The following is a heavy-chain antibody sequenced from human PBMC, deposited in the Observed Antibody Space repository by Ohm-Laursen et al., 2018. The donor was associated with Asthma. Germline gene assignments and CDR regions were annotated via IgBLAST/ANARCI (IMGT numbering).Heavy chain of an antibody. V-gene: IGHV3-30-3*01. Sequence: SLRLSCSASGFTFRSYAMHWVRQAPGKGLEWVAVGGSYYDGGLKYYADSVNGRFTVSRDDSKNTLYLQMNSLRPDDTAVYCCARDVMEWYLPAFDFWGQGTLVTVSS. CDR1: GFTFRSYA. J-gene: IGHJ4*02. CDR3: ARDVMEWYLPAFDF. D-gene: IGHD3-3*01. CDR2: GGSYYDGGLK.